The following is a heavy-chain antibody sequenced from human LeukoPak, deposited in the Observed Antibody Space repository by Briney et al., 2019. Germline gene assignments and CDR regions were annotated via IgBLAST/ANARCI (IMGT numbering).Heavy chain of an antibody. V-gene: IGHV3-43D*03. CDR2: ISWDGGSA. Sequence: PGGSLRLSCAASGFTFDDYAMHWVRQAPGKGLEWISFISWDGGSAYYADSVKGRFTISRDSSENSLYLQMNSLRAEDTALYFCAKDIVSLTTETPGGGLDYWGQGTLVTVSS. D-gene: IGHD4-17*01. CDR1: GFTFDDYA. J-gene: IGHJ4*02. CDR3: AKDIVSLTTETPGGGLDY.